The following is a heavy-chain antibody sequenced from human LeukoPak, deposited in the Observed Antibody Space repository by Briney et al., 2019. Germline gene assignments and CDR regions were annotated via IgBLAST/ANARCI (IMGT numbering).Heavy chain of an antibody. D-gene: IGHD2-21*01. CDR2: IYNSGST. J-gene: IGHJ6*03. CDR3: ARVYFYYYMDV. CDR1: CGFISTYY. V-gene: IGHV4-59*01. Sequence: PSETLSLTCTVSCGFISTYYWSLIRQPPGKGLEWIGYIYNSGSTNYNPSLKSRVTISVDTSKNQFSLKLSSVTAADTAVYYCARVYFYYYMDVWGKGTTVTISS.